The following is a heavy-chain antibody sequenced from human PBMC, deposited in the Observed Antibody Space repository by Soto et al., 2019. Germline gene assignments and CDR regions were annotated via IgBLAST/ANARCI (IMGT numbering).Heavy chain of an antibody. CDR3: AHRGRLYSSSSLLFDY. J-gene: IGHJ4*02. D-gene: IGHD6-6*01. Sequence: SGPTLVNPTQTLTLTCTFSGFSLSTSGVGVGWIRQPPGKALEWLALIYWNDDKRYSPSLKSRLTITKDTSKNQVVLTMTNMDPVDTATYYCAHRGRLYSSSSLLFDYWGQGTLVTVSS. V-gene: IGHV2-5*01. CDR1: GFSLSTSGVG. CDR2: IYWNDDK.